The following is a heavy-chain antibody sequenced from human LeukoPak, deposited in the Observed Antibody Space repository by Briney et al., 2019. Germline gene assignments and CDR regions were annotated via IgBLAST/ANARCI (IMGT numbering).Heavy chain of an antibody. CDR1: GFTFSSYW. V-gene: IGHV3-74*01. J-gene: IGHJ6*03. CDR3: ARAVYYYYYMDV. CDR2: INSDGSST. Sequence: TGGSLRLSCAASGFTFSSYWMHWVRQAPGKGLVWVSRINSDGSSTSYADSVKGRSTISRDNAKNTLYLQMNSLRAEDTAVYYCARAVYYYYYMDVWGKGTTVTVSS.